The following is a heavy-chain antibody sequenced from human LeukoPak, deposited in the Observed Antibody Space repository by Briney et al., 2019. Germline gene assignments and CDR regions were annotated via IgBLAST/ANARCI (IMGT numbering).Heavy chain of an antibody. Sequence: PGGSLRLSCAASGFSFSDYYMSWVRQAPGKGLEWVSVIYSGGSTYYADSVKGRFTISRDNSKNTLYLQMNSLRAEDTAVYYCARDRDTAMVNWGQGTLVTVSS. D-gene: IGHD5-18*01. CDR1: GFSFSDYY. J-gene: IGHJ4*02. V-gene: IGHV3-66*01. CDR2: IYSGGST. CDR3: ARDRDTAMVN.